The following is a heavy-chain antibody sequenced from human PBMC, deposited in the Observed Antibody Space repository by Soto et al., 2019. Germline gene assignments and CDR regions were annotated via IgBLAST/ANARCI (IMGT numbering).Heavy chain of an antibody. D-gene: IGHD1-26*01. CDR2: FNACNCNT. CDR1: GYTFTSSA. CDR3: ARDVGATDY. V-gene: IGHV1-3*01. Sequence: QVQLVQSGAEVKKPGASVKGSCKASGYTFTSSAMHWVRQSPGQRVEWMGWFNACNCNTKYSQKLQGRVTITRDTAASTADMELSSLRSEDTAVYYCARDVGATDYCGQGTLVTVSS. J-gene: IGHJ4*02.